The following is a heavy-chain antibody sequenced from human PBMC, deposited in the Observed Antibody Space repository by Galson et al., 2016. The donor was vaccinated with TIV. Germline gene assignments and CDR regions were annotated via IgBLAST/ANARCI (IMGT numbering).Heavy chain of an antibody. CDR1: GFTVSSFT. D-gene: IGHD3-22*01. J-gene: IGHJ4*02. CDR2: INSIGNRQFDM. Sequence: SLRLSCAASGFTVSSFTMNWVRQAPGKGLEWVSSINSIGNRQFDMFYADSVKGRFTISRDYAKNSVFLHMNSLRGEDTALYYCARGHHYDNPGPALDFWGQGTLVTVSS. V-gene: IGHV3-21*01. CDR3: ARGHHYDNPGPALDF.